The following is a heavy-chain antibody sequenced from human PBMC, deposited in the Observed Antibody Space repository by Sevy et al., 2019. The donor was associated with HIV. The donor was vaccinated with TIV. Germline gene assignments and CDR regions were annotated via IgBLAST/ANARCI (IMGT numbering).Heavy chain of an antibody. J-gene: IGHJ4*02. V-gene: IGHV5-51*01. CDR1: GYRFTSYW. D-gene: IGHD3-22*01. Sequence: GESLKISCKASGYRFTSYWIGWVRQMPGKGLQWMGIIYPDDSDTRYIPSFQGQVIISADKSINTAYLQWSSLKASDTAMYFCARRSYDTNGYPQYFFDSWGQGTLVTVSS. CDR2: IYPDDSDT. CDR3: ARRSYDTNGYPQYFFDS.